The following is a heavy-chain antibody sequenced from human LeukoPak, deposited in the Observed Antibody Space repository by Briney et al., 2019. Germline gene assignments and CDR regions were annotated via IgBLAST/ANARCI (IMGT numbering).Heavy chain of an antibody. CDR1: GFTFSSYW. CDR3: AREEGPGYSSSHDEPYYYYYMDV. J-gene: IGHJ6*03. D-gene: IGHD6-13*01. CDR2: IKQGGSEK. Sequence: PGGSLRLSCAASGFTFSSYWMSWVRQAPGKGLEWVANIKQGGSEKYYVDSVKGRFTISRDNAKNSLYLQMNSLRAEDTAVYYCAREEGPGYSSSHDEPYYYYYMDVWGKGTTVTVSS. V-gene: IGHV3-7*01.